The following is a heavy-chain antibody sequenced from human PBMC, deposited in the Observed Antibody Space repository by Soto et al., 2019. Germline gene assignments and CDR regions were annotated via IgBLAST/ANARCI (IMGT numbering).Heavy chain of an antibody. Sequence: ETLSLTCTVSGGSISSSYWSWIRQPPGKGLEWIGYIYYSGSTNYNPSLKSRVTISVDTSKNQFSLKLSSVTAADTAVYYCARVKIRTYGMDVWGQGTTVTGPS. V-gene: IGHV4-59*01. CDR1: GGSISSSY. CDR3: ARVKIRTYGMDV. CDR2: IYYSGST. J-gene: IGHJ6*02.